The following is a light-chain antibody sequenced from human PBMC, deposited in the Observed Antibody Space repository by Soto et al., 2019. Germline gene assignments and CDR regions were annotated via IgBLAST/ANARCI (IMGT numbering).Light chain of an antibody. CDR3: SSYSNSYTLV. Sequence: QSVLTQPASVSGSPGQSITISCTGTSSDIGSFNYVSWYQQPPDKAPKLIIYEVSNRPSRVSNRFSGSKSGNTASLTISGLQPEDGADYYCSSYSNSYTLVFGGGTQLTVL. CDR1: SSDIGSFNY. J-gene: IGLJ7*01. CDR2: EVS. V-gene: IGLV2-14*01.